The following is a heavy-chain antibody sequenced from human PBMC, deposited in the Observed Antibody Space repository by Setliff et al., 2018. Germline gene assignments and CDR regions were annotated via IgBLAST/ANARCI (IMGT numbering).Heavy chain of an antibody. CDR2: INQDGSVK. CDR3: VRDGQWLVPHY. Sequence: PGGSLRLSCVDSGFTLSNYWMTWVRQAPGKGLEWVANINQDGSVKYYVDSVKGRFTISRDNAKNSVYLQMNSLRAEDTAVYYCVRDGQWLVPHYWGQGTLVTVSS. D-gene: IGHD6-19*01. J-gene: IGHJ4*02. CDR1: GFTLSNYW. V-gene: IGHV3-7*03.